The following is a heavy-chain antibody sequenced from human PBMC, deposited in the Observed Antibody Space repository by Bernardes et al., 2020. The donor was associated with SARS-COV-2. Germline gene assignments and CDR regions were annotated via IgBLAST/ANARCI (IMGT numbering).Heavy chain of an antibody. CDR3: AREGGVGATTGCDY. CDR2: IWYDGRNQ. D-gene: IGHD1-26*01. CDR1: GFTFSSSG. V-gene: IGHV3-33*01. Sequence: LSLSCAASGFTFSSSGLHWVRQAPGQGLAWVAVIWYDGRNQYYADSVKGRFTISRDNSKNTLYLQMNSLRAEDTAVYYCAREGGVGATTGCDYWGQGSLVTVSS. J-gene: IGHJ4*02.